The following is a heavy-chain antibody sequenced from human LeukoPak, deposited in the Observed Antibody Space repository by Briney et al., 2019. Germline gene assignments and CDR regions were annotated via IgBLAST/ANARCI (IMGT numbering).Heavy chain of an antibody. CDR3: ARGSHLEWLLDC. V-gene: IGHV3-30*01. D-gene: IGHD3-3*01. J-gene: IGHJ4*02. CDR1: GFTFTSYA. Sequence: GGSLRRSCAASGFTFTSYAMHWVRQAPGKGLEWVAVISYDGSNKYYADSVKGRFTISRDNSKNTLYLQMNSLRAEDTAVYYCARGSHLEWLLDCWGQGTLVTVSS. CDR2: ISYDGSNK.